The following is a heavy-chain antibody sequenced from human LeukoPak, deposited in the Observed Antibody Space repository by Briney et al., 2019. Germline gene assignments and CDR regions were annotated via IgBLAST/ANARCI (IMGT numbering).Heavy chain of an antibody. V-gene: IGHV3-23*01. CDR3: ATSRRLRSGEGYYFDY. J-gene: IGHJ4*02. CDR2: IGAGGGNT. Sequence: PGGSLRLSCAASGFTFTNYAMSWVRQAPGQGLEWVSVIGAGGGNTYYADSVKGRFTISRDSSKNTLYLQINSLSADDTAVYYCATSRRLRSGEGYYFDYWGQGTLVTVSS. CDR1: GFTFTNYA. D-gene: IGHD4-17*01.